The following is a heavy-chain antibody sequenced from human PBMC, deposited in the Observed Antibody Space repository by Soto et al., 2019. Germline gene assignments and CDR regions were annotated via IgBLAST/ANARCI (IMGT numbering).Heavy chain of an antibody. CDR2: IIPIFGTS. D-gene: IGHD2-2*01. V-gene: IGHV1-69*12. CDR3: AREGLTFGPGAVGGAFDI. Sequence: QVQLVQSGTEVRKPGSSVKVSCKASGGTFDSYAISWVRLAPGQGLEWMGGIIPIFGTSKNAQKFQDRVTITADESANIVYMELSSLRSEDTAIFYCAREGLTFGPGAVGGAFDIWGQGTLVTVSS. CDR1: GGTFDSYA. J-gene: IGHJ3*02.